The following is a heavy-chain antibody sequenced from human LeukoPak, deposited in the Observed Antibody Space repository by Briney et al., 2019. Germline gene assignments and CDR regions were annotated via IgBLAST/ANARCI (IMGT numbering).Heavy chain of an antibody. D-gene: IGHD6-19*01. CDR2: IKQDGSEK. J-gene: IGHJ3*02. V-gene: IGHV3-7*01. CDR3: ARRTYSSGWYLDAFDI. Sequence: PGGSLRLSCAASGFTFSSYWMSWVRQAPGKGLEWVANIKQDGSEKYYVDSVKGRFTISRDNAKNSLYLQMNNLRAEDTAVYYCARRTYSSGWYLDAFDIWGQGTMVTVSS. CDR1: GFTFSSYW.